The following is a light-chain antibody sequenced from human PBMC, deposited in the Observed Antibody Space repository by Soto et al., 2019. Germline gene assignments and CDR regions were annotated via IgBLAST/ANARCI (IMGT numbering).Light chain of an antibody. CDR2: EVS. J-gene: IGLJ3*02. CDR3: SSYASSGTLV. CDR1: SSDVGGYNY. V-gene: IGLV2-14*01. Sequence: QSALTQPASVSGSPGQSITISCTGSSSDVGGYNYVSWYQQHPGKAPKLLIYEVSNRPSGVSNRFSASKSANTASLTISGLQAEDEGDYYCSSYASSGTLVFGGGTKLTVL.